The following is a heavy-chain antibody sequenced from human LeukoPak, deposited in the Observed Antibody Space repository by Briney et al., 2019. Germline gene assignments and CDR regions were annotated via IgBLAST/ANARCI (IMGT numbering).Heavy chain of an antibody. J-gene: IGHJ4*02. D-gene: IGHD6-13*01. CDR1: DGSISGYY. CDR2: IFYSGST. Sequence: SETLSLTCTVSDGSISGYYWSWIRQPPGKGLEWIGYIFYSGSTNYNPSLKSRVTISVDTSKKQFSLKLSSVTAADTAVYYCARLIGVAARFDYWGQGTLVTVSS. CDR3: ARLIGVAARFDY. V-gene: IGHV4-59*01.